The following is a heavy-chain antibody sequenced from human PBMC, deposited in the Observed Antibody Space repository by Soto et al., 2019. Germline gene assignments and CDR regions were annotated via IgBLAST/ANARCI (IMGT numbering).Heavy chain of an antibody. CDR3: AGPGYSSQDY. CDR1: GGSFSSFY. CDR2: VYYSGTT. V-gene: IGHV4-59*01. D-gene: IGHD5-18*01. J-gene: IGHJ4*02. Sequence: PSETLSLTCTVSGGSFSSFYCDWIRQPPGQGLEWIGYVYYSGTTYYNPSLKSRVIISVDTSKNECSLSLTSVTAADTAVYYCAGPGYSSQDYWGQGALVTVSS.